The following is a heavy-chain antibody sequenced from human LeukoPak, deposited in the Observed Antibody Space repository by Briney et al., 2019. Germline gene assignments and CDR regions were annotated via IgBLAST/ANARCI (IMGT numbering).Heavy chain of an antibody. CDR3: ARDRYYGSGSYGTYYYYMDV. CDR2: IYYSGST. Sequence: SETLSLTCTVSGGSISSYYWSWIRQPPGKGLEWIGSIYYSGSTYYNPSLKSRVTISVDTSKNQFSLKLSSVTAADTAVYYCARDRYYGSGSYGTYYYYMDVWGKGTTVTISS. CDR1: GGSISSYY. V-gene: IGHV4-39*07. D-gene: IGHD3-10*01. J-gene: IGHJ6*03.